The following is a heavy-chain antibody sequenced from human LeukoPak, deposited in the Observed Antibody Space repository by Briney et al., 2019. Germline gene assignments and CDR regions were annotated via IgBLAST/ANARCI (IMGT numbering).Heavy chain of an antibody. CDR2: MNPNSGGT. CDR1: GYTFTGYY. J-gene: IGHJ5*02. Sequence: ASVTVSCKASGYTFTGYYMHWVRQAPGQGLEWVGWMNPNSGGTNYAQKFQGRVTMTRDTSISTAYMELSRLRSDDTAVYYCARDYCSSTSCYTGWFDPWGQGTLVTVSS. D-gene: IGHD2-2*02. CDR3: ARDYCSSTSCYTGWFDP. V-gene: IGHV1-2*02.